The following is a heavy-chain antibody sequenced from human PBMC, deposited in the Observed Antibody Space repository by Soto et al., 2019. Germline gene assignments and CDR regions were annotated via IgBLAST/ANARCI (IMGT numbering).Heavy chain of an antibody. J-gene: IGHJ4*02. CDR3: SRVRGSYDVTDF. CDR1: GFTFSNYW. D-gene: IGHD1-26*01. CDR2: IKQGGGEK. Sequence: EVQLVESGGGLVQPGGSLRLSCAASGFTFSNYWMSWVRQAPGKGLEWVANIKQGGGEKYYVDSVKGRFTISRDNAKNSLYLQMNSLRPEDTAVYYCSRVRGSYDVTDFWGQGTLVTVCS. V-gene: IGHV3-7*05.